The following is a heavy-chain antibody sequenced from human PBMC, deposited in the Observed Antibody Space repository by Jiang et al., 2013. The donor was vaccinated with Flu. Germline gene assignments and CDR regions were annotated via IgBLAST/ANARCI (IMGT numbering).Heavy chain of an antibody. V-gene: IGHV4-4*06. J-gene: IGHJ5*02. D-gene: IGHD1-1*01. Sequence: LKSRVTMSVDTSKNHFSLKLSSVTAADTAVYYCARHKRHADSFNRLDPWGQGSLVTVSS. CDR3: ARHKRHADSFNRLDP.